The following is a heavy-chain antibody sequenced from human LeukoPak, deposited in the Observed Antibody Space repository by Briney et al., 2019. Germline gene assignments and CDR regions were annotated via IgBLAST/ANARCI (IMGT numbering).Heavy chain of an antibody. J-gene: IGHJ5*02. CDR2: ITHRGST. V-gene: IGHV4-34*01. Sequence: SETLSLTCAVYHGSFSGYYWSWISQPPGRGLEWIGEITHRGSTNYNPSLKSRVTISVDTSKNQFSLKLSSVTAADTAVYYCARYDIVATNWFDPWGQGTLVTVSS. D-gene: IGHD5-12*01. CDR1: HGSFSGYY. CDR3: ARYDIVATNWFDP.